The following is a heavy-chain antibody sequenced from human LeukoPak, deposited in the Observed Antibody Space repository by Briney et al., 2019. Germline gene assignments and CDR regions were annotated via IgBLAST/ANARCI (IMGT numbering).Heavy chain of an antibody. V-gene: IGHV3-7*01. CDR1: GFTFSSYW. D-gene: IGHD7-27*01. CDR2: IKQDGSEK. Sequence: GGSLRLSCAASGFTFSSYWMTWVRQAPGKGLEWVAHIKQDGSEKNYVDSVKGRFTISRDNAKNSLLLQMDGLRAEDTVVYYCARDKMTGDSYFDYWGQGILVTVSS. J-gene: IGHJ4*02. CDR3: ARDKMTGDSYFDY.